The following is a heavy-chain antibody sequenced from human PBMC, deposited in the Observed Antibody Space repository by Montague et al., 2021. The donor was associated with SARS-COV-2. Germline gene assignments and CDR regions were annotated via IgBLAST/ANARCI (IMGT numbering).Heavy chain of an antibody. Sequence: SETLSLTCTVSGGSLRSSSDCWGWIRQPPGKGLEWIANFYYSGNTYYNPSLKSRVTISVDTSNNQFSLKLSSVTAADTAVYYCARGPKMYGELSDYWGQGTLVTVSS. CDR1: GGSLRSSSDC. V-gene: IGHV4-39*01. D-gene: IGHD3-10*02. CDR3: ARGPKMYGELSDY. CDR2: FYYSGNT. J-gene: IGHJ4*02.